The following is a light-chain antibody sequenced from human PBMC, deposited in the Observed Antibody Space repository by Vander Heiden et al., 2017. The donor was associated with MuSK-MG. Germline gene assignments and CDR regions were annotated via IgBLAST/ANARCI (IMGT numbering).Light chain of an antibody. J-gene: IGKJ4*01. CDR1: QSVSSSY. V-gene: IGKV3-20*01. Sequence: ELVFTHSPGPLSLSPGERATLSCRASQSVSSSYLAWYQQKPGQAPRLLIYGASSRATGIPDRFSGSGSGTDFTLTISRLEPEDLAVYYCQQDGSSPLTFGGGTKVEIK. CDR3: QQDGSSPLT. CDR2: GAS.